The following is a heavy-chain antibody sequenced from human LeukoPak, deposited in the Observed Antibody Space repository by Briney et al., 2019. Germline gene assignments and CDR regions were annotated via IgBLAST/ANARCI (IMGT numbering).Heavy chain of an antibody. V-gene: IGHV4-30-4*01. D-gene: IGHD3-3*01. CDR2: IYYSGST. CDR1: GGSISSGDYY. J-gene: IGHJ4*02. Sequence: SETLSLTCTVSGGSISSGDYYWSWIRQPPGKGLEWIGYIYYSGSTYYNPSLKSRVTMSVDTSKNQFSLKLSSVTAADTAVYYCAREGGYCDFWSWGQGTLVTVSS. CDR3: AREGGYCDFWS.